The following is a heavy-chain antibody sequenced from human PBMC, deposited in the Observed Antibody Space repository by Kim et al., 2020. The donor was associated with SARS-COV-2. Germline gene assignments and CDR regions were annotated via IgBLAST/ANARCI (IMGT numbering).Heavy chain of an antibody. CDR1: GFTFSSYG. CDR2: ISYDGSNK. CDR3: AKPPVVVVAATPPSD. D-gene: IGHD2-15*01. J-gene: IGHJ4*02. Sequence: GGSLRLSCAASGFTFSSYGMHWVRQAPGKGLEWVAVISYDGSNKYYADSVKGRFTISRDNSKNTLYLQMNSLRAEDTAVYYCAKPPVVVVAATPPSDWGQGTLVTVSS. V-gene: IGHV3-30*18.